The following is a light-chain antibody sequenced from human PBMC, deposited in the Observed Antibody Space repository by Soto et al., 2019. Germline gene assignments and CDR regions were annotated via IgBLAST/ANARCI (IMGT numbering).Light chain of an antibody. CDR3: QQRNNWPPVT. Sequence: EIVLTQSPATMSLSPGERATLSCRASQSVSSRYIAWYQQKPGQAPRFLIYGASSRATGIPERFSGSGSGTDFTLTISSLEPEDFAVYYCQQRNNWPPVTFGGGTKVEIK. CDR2: GAS. J-gene: IGKJ4*01. V-gene: IGKV3D-20*02. CDR1: QSVSSRY.